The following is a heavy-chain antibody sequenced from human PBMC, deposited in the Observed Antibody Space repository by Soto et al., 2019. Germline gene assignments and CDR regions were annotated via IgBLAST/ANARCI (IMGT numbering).Heavy chain of an antibody. V-gene: IGHV4-59*01. CDR3: ARVGRWLQLPDY. J-gene: IGHJ4*02. CDR2: IYYSGST. CDR1: GGSISSYY. Sequence: PSETLSLTCTVSGGSISSYYWSWIRQPPGKGLEWIGYIYYSGSTNYNPSLKGRVTISVDTSKNQFSLKLSSVTAADTAVYYCARVGRWLQLPDYWGQGTLVTVSS. D-gene: IGHD5-12*01.